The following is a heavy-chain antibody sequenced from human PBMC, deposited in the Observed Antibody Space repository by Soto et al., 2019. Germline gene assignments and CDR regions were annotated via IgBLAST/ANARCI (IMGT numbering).Heavy chain of an antibody. CDR2: IKQDGSEK. J-gene: IGHJ4*02. CDR1: GFTFSSYW. Sequence: EVQLVESGGGLVQPGGSLRLSCAASGFTFSSYWMSWVRQAPGKGLEWVANIKQDGSEKYYVDSVKGRFTIYRDNAKNSLYRQMNSLRAEDTAVYYCARVVFDFWSGYYYFDYWGQGTLVTVSS. CDR3: ARVVFDFWSGYYYFDY. V-gene: IGHV3-7*01. D-gene: IGHD3-3*01.